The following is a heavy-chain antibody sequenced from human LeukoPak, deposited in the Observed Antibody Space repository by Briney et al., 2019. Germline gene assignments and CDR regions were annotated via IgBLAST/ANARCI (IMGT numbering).Heavy chain of an antibody. CDR1: GFTFSSYW. CDR3: ASLFPYYYDSSGPDAFDI. J-gene: IGHJ3*02. D-gene: IGHD3-22*01. Sequence: GGSLRLSCATSGFTFSSYWMSWVRQAPGKGLEWVANIKQDGSEKYYVDSVKGRFTISRDNAKNSLYLQMNSLRAEDTAVYYCASLFPYYYDSSGPDAFDIWGQGTMVTVSS. CDR2: IKQDGSEK. V-gene: IGHV3-7*01.